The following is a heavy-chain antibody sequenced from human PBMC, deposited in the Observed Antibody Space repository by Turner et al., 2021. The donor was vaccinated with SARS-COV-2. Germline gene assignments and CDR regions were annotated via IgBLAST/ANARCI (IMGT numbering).Heavy chain of an antibody. CDR2: IIPIFGTA. V-gene: IGHV1-69*01. CDR1: GNTFSTYA. J-gene: IGHJ6*02. Sequence: QVQLVQSGAEVKKPGSSVKVSCKASGNTFSTYAISWVRQAPGQGLEWMGGIIPIFGTANYAQNFQGRVTMTADESSSTAYMELSSLRSEDTAVYYCARDVDYFSPIWGSHHYYYGMDVWGQGTTVTVSS. CDR3: ARDVDYFSPIWGSHHYYYGMDV. D-gene: IGHD4-17*01.